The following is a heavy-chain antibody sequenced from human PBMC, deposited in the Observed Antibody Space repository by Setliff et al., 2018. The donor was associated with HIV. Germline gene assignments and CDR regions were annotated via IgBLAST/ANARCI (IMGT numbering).Heavy chain of an antibody. J-gene: IGHJ4*02. Sequence: PSETLSLTCNVSGGSISGYFWTWIRQPAGKGLEWIGRIYTSGSTNYNPSLKSRLSMSIDTSKNHFSLRLTSVTAADTAVYYCARVNALIRAPFDYWGQGALVTVSS. V-gene: IGHV4-4*07. CDR2: IYTSGST. CDR1: GGSISGYF. CDR3: ARVNALIRAPFDY.